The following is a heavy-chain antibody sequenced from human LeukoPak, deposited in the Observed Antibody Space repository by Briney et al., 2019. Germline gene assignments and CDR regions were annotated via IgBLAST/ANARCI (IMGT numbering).Heavy chain of an antibody. D-gene: IGHD6-13*01. V-gene: IGHV1-2*02. CDR2: INPNSGGT. J-gene: IGHJ4*02. CDR1: GYTFTGYY. Sequence: ASVKVSCKASGYTFTGYYMHWVRQAPGQGLEWMGWINPNSGGTNYAQKFQGRVTMTRDTSISTAYLQWSSLKASDTAMYYCARHPGIAAAGMGLFDYWGQGTLVTVSS. CDR3: ARHPGIAAAGMGLFDY.